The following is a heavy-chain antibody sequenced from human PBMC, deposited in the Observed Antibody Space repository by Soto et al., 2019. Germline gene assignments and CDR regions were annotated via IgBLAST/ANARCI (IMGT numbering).Heavy chain of an antibody. J-gene: IGHJ4*02. CDR2: IYYSGST. D-gene: IGHD3-22*01. CDR1: GGSISSYY. Sequence: PSETLSLTCTVSGGSISSYYWSWIRQPPGKGLEWIGYIYYSGSTNYNPSLKSRVTISVDTSKNQFSLKLSSVTAADTAVYYCARNFSPTYPDSSGYYSYYFDYWGQGTLVTASS. V-gene: IGHV4-59*01. CDR3: ARNFSPTYPDSSGYYSYYFDY.